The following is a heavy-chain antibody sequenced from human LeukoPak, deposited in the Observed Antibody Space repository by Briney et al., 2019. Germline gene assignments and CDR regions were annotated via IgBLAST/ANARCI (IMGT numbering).Heavy chain of an antibody. CDR1: GFLFSDYE. CDR2: ISTRGGTI. CDR3: VRDGYSYGYDFDY. V-gene: IGHV3-48*03. D-gene: IGHD5-18*01. J-gene: IGHJ4*02. Sequence: GGSLRLSCGASGFLFSDYEMNWVRQAPGKGLEWMSYISTRGGTIYYADSVEGRFTISRDKAKNALYLQMNSLRVEDTAFYYCVRDGYSYGYDFDYWGQGTLVAVSP.